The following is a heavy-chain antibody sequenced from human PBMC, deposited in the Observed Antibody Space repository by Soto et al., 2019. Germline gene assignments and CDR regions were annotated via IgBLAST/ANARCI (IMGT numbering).Heavy chain of an antibody. CDR3: ASPKIAFYNWFDP. V-gene: IGHV4-39*01. D-gene: IGHD3-3*02. CDR2: IYYSGTT. CDR1: GGSISSSSYY. J-gene: IGHJ5*02. Sequence: PSETLSLTCTVSGGSISSSSYYWGWIRQPPGKGLEWIGSIYYSGTTYYNPSLKSRVTIPVDTSKNQFSLNLSSVTAADTAVYYCASPKIAFYNWFDPWGQGTLVTVSS.